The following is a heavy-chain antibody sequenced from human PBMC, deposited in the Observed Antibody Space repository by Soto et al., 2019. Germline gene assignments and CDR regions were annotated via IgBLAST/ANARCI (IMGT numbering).Heavy chain of an antibody. J-gene: IGHJ5*02. D-gene: IGHD4-17*01. CDR2: IYHSGST. CDR3: ARKDYGDYGWFDP. CDR1: GDSISTSYW. V-gene: IGHV4-4*02. Sequence: SETLSLTCTFSGDSISTSYWWNWVRQPPGKGLEWIGEIYHSGSTNYNPSLKSRVTISVDKSKNQFSLKVTSVTAADTALYYCARKDYGDYGWFDPWGQGTPVTVSS.